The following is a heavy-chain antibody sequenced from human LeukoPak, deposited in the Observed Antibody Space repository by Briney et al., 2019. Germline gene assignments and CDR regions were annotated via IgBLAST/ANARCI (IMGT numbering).Heavy chain of an antibody. CDR3: ARSRFYDSSGYYFY. D-gene: IGHD3-22*01. Sequence: SETLSLTCAVYGGSFSGYYWSWIRQPPGKGLEWIGEINHSGSTNYNPSLKSRVTISVDTSKNQFSLKLSSVTAADTAVYYCARSRFYDSSGYYFYWGQGTLVTVSS. V-gene: IGHV4-34*01. CDR1: GGSFSGYY. J-gene: IGHJ4*02. CDR2: INHSGST.